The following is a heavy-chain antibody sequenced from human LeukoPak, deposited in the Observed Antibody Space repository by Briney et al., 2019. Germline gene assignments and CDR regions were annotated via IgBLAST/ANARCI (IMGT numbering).Heavy chain of an antibody. V-gene: IGHV6-1*01. CDR3: AGRLTQYDCFDP. D-gene: IGHD2-2*01. CDR2: TYYRSTWYN. Sequence: SQTLSLTCAISGDSVSSNSVTWNWIRQSPSRGLEWLGRTYYRSTWYNDYAVSVRGRITVNPDTSKNQFSLHLNSVTPEDTAVYYCAGRLTQYDCFDPWGQGILVAVSS. J-gene: IGHJ5*02. CDR1: GDSVSSNSVT.